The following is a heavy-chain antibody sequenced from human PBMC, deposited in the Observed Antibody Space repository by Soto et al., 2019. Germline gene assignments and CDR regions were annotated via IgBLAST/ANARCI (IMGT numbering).Heavy chain of an antibody. J-gene: IGHJ4*02. CDR2: IWYDGSNK. V-gene: IGHV3-33*01. Sequence: QVQLVESGGGVVQPGRSLRLSCAASGFTFSSYGMHWVRQAPGKGLEWVAVIWYDGSNKYYADSVKGRFTISRDNSKNTLYLQMSSLRAEDTAVYYCATSPLLDYVVVVAAYFDYWGQGTLVTVSS. D-gene: IGHD2-15*01. CDR3: ATSPLLDYVVVVAAYFDY. CDR1: GFTFSSYG.